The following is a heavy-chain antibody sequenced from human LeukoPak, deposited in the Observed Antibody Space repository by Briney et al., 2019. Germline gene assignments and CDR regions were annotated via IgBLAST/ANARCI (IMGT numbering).Heavy chain of an antibody. J-gene: IGHJ4*02. CDR3: AKSLRYSSGCHHFDY. CDR2: ISGSGTSP. CDR1: GFIFNNFA. D-gene: IGHD6-19*01. Sequence: PGGSLRLSCAASGFIFNNFAMSWVRQAPGKGLEWVSGISGSGTSPYYADSVKGQFTISRDNSKNTVYLQMNSLRVEDTAVYYCAKSLRYSSGCHHFDYWGQGTLVTVSS. V-gene: IGHV3-23*01.